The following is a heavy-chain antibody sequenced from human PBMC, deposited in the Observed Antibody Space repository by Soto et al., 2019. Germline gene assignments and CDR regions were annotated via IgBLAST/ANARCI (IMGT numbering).Heavy chain of an antibody. V-gene: IGHV3-21*02. CDR2: VTSSSSSM. J-gene: IGHJ4*02. CDR3: AREADFASSGYVLDY. CDR1: GFTFNRYS. Sequence: EVQLVESGGGLVKPGGSLRLSCAASGFTFNRYSMNWVRQAPGKGLEWVSSVTSSSSSMLYADSVKGRFTISRDDAKDSLFLQMNSLRADDTAVYYCAREADFASSGYVLDYWSQGPLVTVSS. D-gene: IGHD3-22*01.